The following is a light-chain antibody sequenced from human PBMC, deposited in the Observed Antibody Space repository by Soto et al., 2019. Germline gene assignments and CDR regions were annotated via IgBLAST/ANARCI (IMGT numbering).Light chain of an antibody. CDR2: AAS. J-gene: IGKJ4*01. Sequence: DIQMTQSPSSLSASVGDRVTITCRASKSISSYLNWYQQKPGKAPKLLIYAASSLQSGVPSRFSGSGAGTDFTLTISRLQPEYFATYYCQQSYSTLTFGGGTKVEIK. V-gene: IGKV1-39*01. CDR3: QQSYSTLT. CDR1: KSISSY.